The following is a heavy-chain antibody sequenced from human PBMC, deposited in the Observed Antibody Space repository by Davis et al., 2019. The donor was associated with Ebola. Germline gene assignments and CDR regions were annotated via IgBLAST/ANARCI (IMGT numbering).Heavy chain of an antibody. CDR3: ATNSSSSPWFDP. Sequence: PGGSLRLSCTVSGGSINNYRHYWGWVRQPPGKGLEWIATIYYTGGTYYNPSLKSRVTMSIDASRNQFSLNLASMTAADTAMYYCATNSSSSPWFDPWGQGTRVTVSS. V-gene: IGHV4-39*07. CDR1: GGSINNYRHY. CDR2: IYYTGGT. D-gene: IGHD6-6*01. J-gene: IGHJ5*02.